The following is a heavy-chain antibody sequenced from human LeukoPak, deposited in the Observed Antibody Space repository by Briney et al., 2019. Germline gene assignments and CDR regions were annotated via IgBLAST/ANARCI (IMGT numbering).Heavy chain of an antibody. CDR3: ARVNWNYPVYYYYYMDV. V-gene: IGHV1-8*03. CDR2: MNPNSGNT. CDR1: GYTFTSYD. J-gene: IGHJ6*03. Sequence: ASVKVSCKASGYTFTSYDINWVRQATGQGLEWMGWMNPNSGNTGYAQKFQGRVTITRNTSISTAYMELSSLRSEDTAVYYCARVNWNYPVYYYYYMDVWGKGTTVTVSS. D-gene: IGHD1-7*01.